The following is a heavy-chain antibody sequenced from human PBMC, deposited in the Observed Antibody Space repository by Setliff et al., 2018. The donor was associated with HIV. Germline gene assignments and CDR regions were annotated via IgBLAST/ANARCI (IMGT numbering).Heavy chain of an antibody. CDR3: ARARNYDWGMDV. J-gene: IGHJ6*04. D-gene: IGHD3-16*01. CDR1: GYSFTGYW. CDR2: IYPADSDT. V-gene: IGHV5-51*01. Sequence: GESLKISCKASGYSFTGYWVGWVRQMPGKGLEWMGIIYPADSDTRYWPSFEGQVTIAADKSISTAYLQWSSLKASDTAMYYCARARNYDWGMDVWGKGTTVTVSS.